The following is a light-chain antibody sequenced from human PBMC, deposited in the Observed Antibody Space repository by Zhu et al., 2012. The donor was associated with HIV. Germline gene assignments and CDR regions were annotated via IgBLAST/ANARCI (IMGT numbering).Light chain of an antibody. J-gene: IGKJ1*01. CDR2: GAS. Sequence: EVVLTQSPDTLSLSPGDRATLACRASQSVSSNYLIWYQQKPGQAPRPLIYGASDRASGVPDRFSGSGSRTDFTLSISRLEPEDFAVYYCHQYDNSWTFGQGTKVEIK. CDR1: QSVSSNY. CDR3: HQYDNSWT. V-gene: IGKV3-20*01.